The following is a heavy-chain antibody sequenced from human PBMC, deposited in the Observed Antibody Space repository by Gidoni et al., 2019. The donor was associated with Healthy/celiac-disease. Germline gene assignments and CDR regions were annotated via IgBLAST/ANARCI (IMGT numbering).Heavy chain of an antibody. V-gene: IGHV4-34*01. CDR3: ARGVGGGSGWYQLLSEDYYYYYMDV. CDR2: INHSGST. CDR1: GGSFSGYY. J-gene: IGHJ6*03. Sequence: QVQLQQWGAGLLKPSETLSLTCAVYGGSFSGYYWSWIRQPPGKGLEWIGEINHSGSTNYNPSLKSRVTISVDTSKNQFSLKLSSVTAADTAVYYCARGVGGGSGWYQLLSEDYYYYYMDVWGKGTTVTVSS. D-gene: IGHD2-2*01.